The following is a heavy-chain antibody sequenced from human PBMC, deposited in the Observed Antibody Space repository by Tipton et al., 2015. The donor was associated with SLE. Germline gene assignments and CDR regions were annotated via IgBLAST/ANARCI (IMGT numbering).Heavy chain of an antibody. CDR1: GVSIRTHY. V-gene: IGHV4-59*11. CDR3: ARFHLKSYYEFDS. Sequence: TLSLTCSVSGVSIRTHYWSWIRQSPGKGLEWIVYTYNNDRTKYNPSLQSRVAVSVDTSENQFSLKLTSVTAADTAVYYCARFHLKSYYEFDSWGQGTLVTVSS. D-gene: IGHD1-26*01. J-gene: IGHJ5*01. CDR2: TYNNDRT.